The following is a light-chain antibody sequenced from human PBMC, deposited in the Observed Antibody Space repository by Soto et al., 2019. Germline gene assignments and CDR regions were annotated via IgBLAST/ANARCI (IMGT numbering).Light chain of an antibody. V-gene: IGLV4-60*02. CDR3: ETWDSNTRM. CDR1: SGHSSYI. CDR2: LEGSGSY. J-gene: IGLJ3*02. Sequence: QSVLTQSSSASASLGSSVKLTCTLSSGHSSYIIAWHQQQPGKAPRYLMKLEGSGSYNKGSGVPDRFSRSSSGADRYLTISNLQFEDEADYYCETWDSNTRMFGGGTKLTVL.